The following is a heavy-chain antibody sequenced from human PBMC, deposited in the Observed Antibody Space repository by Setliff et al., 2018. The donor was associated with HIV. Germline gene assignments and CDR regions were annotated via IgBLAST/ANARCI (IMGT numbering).Heavy chain of an antibody. CDR2: IYHSGST. J-gene: IGHJ4*02. Sequence: SETLSLTCAVSGYSISSGYYWGWIRQPPGKGLEWIGSIYHSGSTYYNPALKSRVTMSVDAANNQFSLSVTSVTAADTAVYYCARAVYYFDFWGQGTLVTVSS. CDR3: ARAVYYFDF. D-gene: IGHD1-20*01. V-gene: IGHV4-38-2*01. CDR1: GYSISSGYY.